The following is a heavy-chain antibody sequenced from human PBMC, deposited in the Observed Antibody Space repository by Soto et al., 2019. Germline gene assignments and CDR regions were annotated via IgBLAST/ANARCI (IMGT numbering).Heavy chain of an antibody. J-gene: IGHJ6*02. CDR3: ASSSRYGMYV. V-gene: IGHV4-30-4*01. CDR2: IYYSGNT. Sequence: SETLSLTCSVAGGSISSGYYYWSWIRQPPGKGLEWIGNIYYSGNTYYNPSLKSRLIISIGTSKNQCSLKVGSVTAADTAVYYCASSSRYGMYVWGQVTTVTVS. CDR1: GGSISSGYYY.